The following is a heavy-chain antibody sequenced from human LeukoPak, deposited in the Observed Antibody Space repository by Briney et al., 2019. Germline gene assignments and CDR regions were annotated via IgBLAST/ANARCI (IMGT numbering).Heavy chain of an antibody. CDR3: ARDLDHGAFDI. J-gene: IGHJ3*02. D-gene: IGHD1-1*01. Sequence: SGTLSLTCTVSGGSIHSYWSWIRQPPGKGLEWIGSIYHSGSTYYNPSLKSRVTISVDTPKNQFSLKLSSVTAADTAVYYCARDLDHGAFDIWGQGTMVTVSS. V-gene: IGHV4-38-2*02. CDR2: IYHSGST. CDR1: GGSIHSY.